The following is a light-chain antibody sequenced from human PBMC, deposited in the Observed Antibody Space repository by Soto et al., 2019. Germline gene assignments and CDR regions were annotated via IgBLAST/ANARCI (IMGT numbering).Light chain of an antibody. J-gene: IGKJ1*01. CDR3: QQYASYWT. Sequence: DIQMTQSPSALSAFVGDTVTVTCRASQSITSYLAWYQQKPGKAPKLLIYAASSLQSGVPSRFSGSGSGTDFTLTISRLQPDDSATYYCQQYASYWTFGQGTKVDIK. CDR2: AAS. V-gene: IGKV1-9*01. CDR1: QSITSY.